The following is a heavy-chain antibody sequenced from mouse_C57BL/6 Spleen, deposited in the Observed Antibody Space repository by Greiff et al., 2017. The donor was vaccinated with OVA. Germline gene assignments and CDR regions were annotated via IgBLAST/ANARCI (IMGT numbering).Heavy chain of an antibody. CDR2: INPGSGGT. CDR3: ASRGLRYAMDY. V-gene: IGHV1-54*01. J-gene: IGHJ4*01. Sequence: VQLQQSGAELVRPGTSVKVSCKASGYAFTNYLIEWVKQRPGQGLEWIGVINPGSGGTNYNEKFKGKATLTADKSSSTAYMQLSSLTSEDSAVYVCASRGLRYAMDYWGQGTSVTVSS. D-gene: IGHD2-2*01. CDR1: GYAFTNYL.